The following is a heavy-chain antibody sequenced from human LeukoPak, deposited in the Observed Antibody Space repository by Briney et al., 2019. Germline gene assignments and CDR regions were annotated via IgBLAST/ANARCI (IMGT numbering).Heavy chain of an antibody. Sequence: GGSLRLSCAASGFTFTNAWMSWVRQAPGKGLEWVGRIKSKTSGGTTDYAAPVKGRFTILRDDSQNTLFLQMNSPKTEDTAVYYCTTGATYSPGAFDIWGQGTMVTVSS. V-gene: IGHV3-15*01. CDR1: GFTFTNAW. D-gene: IGHD3-16*01. CDR3: TTGATYSPGAFDI. CDR2: IKSKTSGGTT. J-gene: IGHJ3*02.